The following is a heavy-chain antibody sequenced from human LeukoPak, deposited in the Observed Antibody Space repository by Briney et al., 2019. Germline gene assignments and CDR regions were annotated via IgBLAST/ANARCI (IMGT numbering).Heavy chain of an antibody. V-gene: IGHV1-18*01. CDR2: ISAYNGNT. Sequence: ASVKVSCKASGYTFTSYGISWVRQAPGQGLEWMGWISAYNGNTNYAQKLQGRVTMTTDTSTSTAYMELSSLRSEDTAVYYCARDPRRDGYNNWYFDLWGRGTLVTVSS. D-gene: IGHD5-24*01. CDR1: GYTFTSYG. J-gene: IGHJ2*01. CDR3: ARDPRRDGYNNWYFDL.